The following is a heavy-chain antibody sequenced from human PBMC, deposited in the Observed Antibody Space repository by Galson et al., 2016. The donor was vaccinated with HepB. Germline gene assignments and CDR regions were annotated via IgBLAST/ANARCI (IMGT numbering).Heavy chain of an antibody. CDR1: GDSISSSNW. Sequence: SETLSLTCAVSGDSISSSNWWSWVRQPPGKGLEWIGEIYHSGGANHNPSLKSRVTISMDKSKNQFSLNLTSVTAADTAVYFCARRQQLIETSYYYGLDVWGQGTPVTVSS. J-gene: IGHJ6*02. V-gene: IGHV4-4*02. CDR2: IYHSGGA. CDR3: ARRQQLIETSYYYGLDV. D-gene: IGHD6-13*01.